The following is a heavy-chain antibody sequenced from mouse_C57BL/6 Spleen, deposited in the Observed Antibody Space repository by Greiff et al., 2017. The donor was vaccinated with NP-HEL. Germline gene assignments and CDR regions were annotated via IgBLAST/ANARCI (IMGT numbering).Heavy chain of an antibody. Sequence: EVKLVESGPGLVKPSQSLSLTCSVTGYSITSGYYWNWIRQFPGNKLEWMGYISYDGSNNYNPSLKNRISITRDTSKNQFFLKLNSVTTEDTATYYCARDPYGNYLDYWGQGTTLTVSS. V-gene: IGHV3-6*01. D-gene: IGHD2-1*01. CDR2: ISYDGSN. CDR3: ARDPYGNYLDY. J-gene: IGHJ2*01. CDR1: GYSITSGYY.